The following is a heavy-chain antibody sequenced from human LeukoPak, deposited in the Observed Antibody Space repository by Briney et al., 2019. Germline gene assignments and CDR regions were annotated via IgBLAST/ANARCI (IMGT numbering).Heavy chain of an antibody. V-gene: IGHV3-74*01. CDR2: INNDGSGP. Sequence: GGSLRLSCAASGFTFSQYWMHWVRQTPGKGLVWVSRINNDGSGPSYADSVKGRFTISRDNAKNTLYLQMNSLRVEDTAVYYCARDTSYCSSTSCEGGDAFDIWGQGTMVTVSS. J-gene: IGHJ3*02. CDR1: GFTFSQYW. D-gene: IGHD2-2*01. CDR3: ARDTSYCSSTSCEGGDAFDI.